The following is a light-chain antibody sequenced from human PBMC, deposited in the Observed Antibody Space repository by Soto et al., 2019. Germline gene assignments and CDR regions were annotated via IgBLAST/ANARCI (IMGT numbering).Light chain of an antibody. CDR2: RNN. V-gene: IGLV1-40*01. CDR1: SSNIGAGYD. J-gene: IGLJ3*02. CDR3: QSYESSLSGWV. Sequence: QSALTQPPSVSGAPGQRVTISCTGSSSNIGAGYDVHWYQQLPGTAPKLLIYRNNNRPSGVPDRFSGSKSGTSPSLAITGRQAEDEADYYCQSYESSLSGWVFGGGTKLTVL.